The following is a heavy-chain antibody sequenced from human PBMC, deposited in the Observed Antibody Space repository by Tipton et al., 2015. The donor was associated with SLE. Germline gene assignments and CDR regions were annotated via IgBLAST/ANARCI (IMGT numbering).Heavy chain of an antibody. CDR1: GGSVSSGSYY. CDR3: AGKRPRSRAFDI. D-gene: IGHD1-1*01. J-gene: IGHJ3*02. CDR2: IYYSGST. Sequence: TLSLTCTVSGGSVSSGSYYWSWIRQPPGKGLEWIGYIYYSGSTNYNPSLKSRVTISVDTSKNQFSLKLSSVTAADTAVYYCAGKRPRSRAFDIWGQGTMVTVSS. V-gene: IGHV4-61*01.